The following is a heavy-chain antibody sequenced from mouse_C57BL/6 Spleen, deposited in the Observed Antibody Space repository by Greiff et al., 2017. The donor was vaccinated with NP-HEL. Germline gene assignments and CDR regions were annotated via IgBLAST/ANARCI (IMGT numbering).Heavy chain of an antibody. V-gene: IGHV1-61*01. Sequence: QLQQPGAELVRPGSSVKLSCKASGYTFTSYWMDWVKQRPGQGLEWIGNIYPSDSETHYNQKFKDKATLTVDKSSSTAYMQLSSLTSEDSAVYYCAGWGYYFDYWGQGTTLTVSS. CDR2: IYPSDSET. CDR1: GYTFTSYW. J-gene: IGHJ2*01. CDR3: AGWGYYFDY.